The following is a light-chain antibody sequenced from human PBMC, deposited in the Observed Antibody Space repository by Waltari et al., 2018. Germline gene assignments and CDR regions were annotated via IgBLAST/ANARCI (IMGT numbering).Light chain of an antibody. J-gene: IGLJ2*01. CDR1: SSNIGRNA. Sequence: QSLLTQPPSASETPGQRVTISSSGSSSNIGRNAFNWYQQFPGTDPTLFIYDNKPPPSGFPDRFSGSKSGTSASLAISGLQSEDEADYYCAAWDDSLNGLVFGGGTKLTVL. V-gene: IGLV1-44*01. CDR3: AAWDDSLNGLV. CDR2: DNK.